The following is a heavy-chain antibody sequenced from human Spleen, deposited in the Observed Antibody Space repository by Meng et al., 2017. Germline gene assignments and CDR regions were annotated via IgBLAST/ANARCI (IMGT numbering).Heavy chain of an antibody. Sequence: LRQRGAALLSPSVSPSLTCVVSGRSFSDYDWGWIRQPPGKGLEWIGEINHSGSTNYNPSLESRATISVDTSQNNLSLKLSSVTAADSAVYYCARGPTTMAHDFDYWGQGTLVTVSS. D-gene: IGHD4-11*01. V-gene: IGHV4-34*01. CDR2: INHSGST. CDR1: GRSFSDYD. CDR3: ARGPTTMAHDFDY. J-gene: IGHJ4*02.